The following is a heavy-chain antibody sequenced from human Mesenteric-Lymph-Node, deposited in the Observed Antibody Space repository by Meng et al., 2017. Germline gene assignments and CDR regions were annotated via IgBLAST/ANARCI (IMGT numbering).Heavy chain of an antibody. V-gene: IGHV4-59*02. CDR1: GASVSGYC. J-gene: IGHJ4*02. CDR2: VCDSGGT. Sequence: SETLSLTCSVSGASVSGYCWSWVRQPPGKGLEWIGYVCDSGGTNYNPSLKSRLTMSKDTSKNHFSLKPSSVTAADTDTYYCGRDNWGSIDSWGQGKLVTVSS. D-gene: IGHD3-16*01. CDR3: GRDNWGSIDS.